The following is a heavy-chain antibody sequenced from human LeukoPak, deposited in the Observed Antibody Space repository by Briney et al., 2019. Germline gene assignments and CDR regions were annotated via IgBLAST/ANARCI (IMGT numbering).Heavy chain of an antibody. CDR1: GFTFSSYA. Sequence: GGALRLSCAASGFTFSSYAMSWVRQAPGKGLEGVSTINSASNTYYAASVKGRFTISRDNSNHTLFLQMNSLRAEDTAVYYCTKRAAAGTRLYYFDYWGQETLVTVSS. D-gene: IGHD6-13*01. V-gene: IGHV3-23*01. CDR3: TKRAAAGTRLYYFDY. CDR2: INSASNT. J-gene: IGHJ4*02.